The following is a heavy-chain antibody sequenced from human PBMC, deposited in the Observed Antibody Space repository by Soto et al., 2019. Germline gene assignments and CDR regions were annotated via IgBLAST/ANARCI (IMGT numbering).Heavy chain of an antibody. Sequence: PGGSLRLSCSASGFTCSMFSMHWVRQAPGKGLEYVSGISSNGDSTYYADSVKGRFTISRDNSKNTLYLQMSSLRAVDTAVYYCVTPRFPVQTPHIRGQGTLVSVS. V-gene: IGHV3-64D*06. CDR3: VTPRFPVQTPHI. J-gene: IGHJ4*02. CDR2: ISSNGDST. D-gene: IGHD2-21*01. CDR1: GFTCSMFS.